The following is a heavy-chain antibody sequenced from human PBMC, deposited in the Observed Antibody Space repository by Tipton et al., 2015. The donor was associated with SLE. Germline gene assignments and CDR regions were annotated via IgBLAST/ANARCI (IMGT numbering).Heavy chain of an antibody. CDR1: GGSISSSNW. Sequence: TLSLTCAVSGGSISSSNWWSWVRQPPGKGLEWIGYIYYSGSTYYNPSLKSRVTISVDTSKNQFSLKLSSVTAADTAVYYCARVGYFDFLLDYWGQGTLVTVSS. CDR3: ARVGYFDFLLDY. V-gene: IGHV4-4*02. CDR2: IYYSGST. J-gene: IGHJ4*02. D-gene: IGHD3-9*01.